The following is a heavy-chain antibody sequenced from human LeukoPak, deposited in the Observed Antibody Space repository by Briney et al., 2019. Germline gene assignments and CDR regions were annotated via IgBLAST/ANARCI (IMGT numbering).Heavy chain of an antibody. J-gene: IGHJ5*02. CDR3: ARGYSGYDVNWFDP. CDR2: ISAYNGNT. D-gene: IGHD5-12*01. CDR1: GYTFTSYG. V-gene: IGHV1-18*01. Sequence: ASVKVSCKASGYTFTSYGISWVRQAPGQGLEWMGWISAYNGNTNYAQKLQGRVTMTTDTSTSTAHMELRSLRSDDTAVYYCARGYSGYDVNWFDPWGQGTLVTVSS.